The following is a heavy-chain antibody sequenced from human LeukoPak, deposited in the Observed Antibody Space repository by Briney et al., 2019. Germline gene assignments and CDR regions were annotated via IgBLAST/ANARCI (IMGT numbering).Heavy chain of an antibody. CDR2: INPKSGGT. J-gene: IGHJ4*02. V-gene: IGHV1-2*02. CDR3: ARDFLGYCTTTSCYDVVFDY. CDR1: GDTFTDYY. D-gene: IGHD2-2*01. Sequence: ASVKVSCKASGDTFTDYYMHWVRQAPGQGLEWMGWINPKSGGTNYAQNFQGRVTMTRDTSISIAYMELSSLRSDDTAVYYCARDFLGYCTTTSCYDVVFDYWGLGTLVTVSS.